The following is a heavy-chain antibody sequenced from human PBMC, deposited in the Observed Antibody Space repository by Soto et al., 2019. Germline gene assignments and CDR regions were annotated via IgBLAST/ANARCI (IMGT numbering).Heavy chain of an antibody. V-gene: IGHV3-23*01. Sequence: EVQLLESGGGLVQPGGCLRLSCAASGFTFNRYAMSWVRQAPGKGLEWVSTISGSGGSTYYADSVQGRFSISRDNSKNTLSLQVNSLRAEDTAIYYCAKAGGSGSYYAERDYYLDYWGQGTLVTVSS. CDR2: ISGSGGST. D-gene: IGHD3-10*01. J-gene: IGHJ4*02. CDR3: AKAGGSGSYYAERDYYLDY. CDR1: GFTFNRYA.